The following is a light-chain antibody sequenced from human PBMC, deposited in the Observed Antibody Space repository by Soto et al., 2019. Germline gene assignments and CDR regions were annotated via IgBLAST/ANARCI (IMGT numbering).Light chain of an antibody. CDR2: YAS. J-gene: IGKJ3*01. CDR1: KSVHSN. CDR3: QHYSNWPPT. Sequence: EMVMTQSLATLSVSPGERVTLSCRASKSVHSNLAWYQQNPGQGPSLPIYYASTRVTGVPDRFSGSGSGTEFTLTLRSLQSEDFGVYYCQHYSNWPPTFGPGTKVEIK. V-gene: IGKV3-15*01.